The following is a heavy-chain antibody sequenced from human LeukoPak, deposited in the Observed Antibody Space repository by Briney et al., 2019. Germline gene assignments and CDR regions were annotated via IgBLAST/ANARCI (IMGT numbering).Heavy chain of an antibody. J-gene: IGHJ5*02. CDR1: GFTFTDYY. D-gene: IGHD2-15*01. CDR3: ARDSPISCSGGSCQNWFDP. CDR2: ISYDGSNK. Sequence: GGSLRLSCATSGFTFTDYYMSWIRQAPGKGLEWVAVISYDGSNKYYADSVKGRFTISRDNSKNTLYLQMNSLRAEDTAVYYCARDSPISCSGGSCQNWFDPWGQGTLVTVSS. V-gene: IGHV3-30-3*01.